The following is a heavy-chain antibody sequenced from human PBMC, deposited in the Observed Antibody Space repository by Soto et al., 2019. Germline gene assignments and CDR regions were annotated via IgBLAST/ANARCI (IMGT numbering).Heavy chain of an antibody. CDR3: TRRAEDIVVVPSPDAMPSEFYYYYYMDV. CDR2: IRSKANSYAT. J-gene: IGHJ6*03. V-gene: IGHV3-73*01. D-gene: IGHD2-2*01. CDR1: GFTFSGSA. Sequence: GGSLRLSCAASGFTFSGSAMHWVRQASGKGLEWVGRIRSKANSYATAYAASVKGRFTISRDDSKNTANLQMNSLKTEDTAVYYCTRRAEDIVVVPSPDAMPSEFYYYYYMDVWGKGTTVTVSS.